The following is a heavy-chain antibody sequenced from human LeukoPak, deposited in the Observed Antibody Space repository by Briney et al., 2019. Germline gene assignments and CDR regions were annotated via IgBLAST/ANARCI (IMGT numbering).Heavy chain of an antibody. V-gene: IGHV3-23*01. CDR3: ARDERLLSFLK. CDR2: ISGSGGST. D-gene: IGHD3-3*01. J-gene: IGHJ4*02. Sequence: GGSLRLSCAASGFTFSSYAMSWVRQAPGKGLEWVSAISGSGGSTYYADSVKGRFTISRDNSKNTLYLQMNSLRVEDTAIYYCARDERLLSFLKWGQGTLVTVSS. CDR1: GFTFSSYA.